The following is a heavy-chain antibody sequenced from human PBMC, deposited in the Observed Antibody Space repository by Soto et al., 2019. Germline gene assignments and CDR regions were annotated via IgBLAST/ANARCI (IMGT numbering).Heavy chain of an antibody. CDR2: IIPIFGTA. D-gene: IGHD3-22*01. J-gene: IGHJ6*02. Sequence: ASVKVSCKASGGTFSSYAISWVRQAPGQGLEWMGGIIPIFGTANYAQKFQGRVTITADESTSTAYMELSSLRSEDTAVYYCARDGNYYYDSSGYFYYYGMDVWGQGTTVTVSS. V-gene: IGHV1-69*13. CDR1: GGTFSSYA. CDR3: ARDGNYYYDSSGYFYYYGMDV.